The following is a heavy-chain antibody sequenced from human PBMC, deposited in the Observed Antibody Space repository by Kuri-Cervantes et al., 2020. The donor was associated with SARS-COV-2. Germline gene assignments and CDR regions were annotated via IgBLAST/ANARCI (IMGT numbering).Heavy chain of an antibody. V-gene: IGHV3-30*18. CDR3: AKDPGFRELLYYFDY. CDR2: ISYDGGNK. D-gene: IGHD3-10*01. Sequence: GESLKISCAASGFTFSSSWMHWVRQAPGKGLEWVAVISYDGGNKYYADSVKGRFTISRDNSKNTLCLQMNSLRAEDTAVYYCAKDPGFRELLYYFDYWGQGTLVTVSS. J-gene: IGHJ4*02. CDR1: GFTFSSSW.